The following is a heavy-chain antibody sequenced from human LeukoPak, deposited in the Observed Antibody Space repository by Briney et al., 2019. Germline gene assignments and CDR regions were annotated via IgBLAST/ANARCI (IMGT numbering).Heavy chain of an antibody. CDR3: TRDEGLVAGIWRALDI. Sequence: GGFLRLSCAASGFTFSNYAMNWIRQAPGKGLEWVSHITGSGDNSYYTDSVKGRFTLSRDNSKNTLFLQMNSLRAEGTAVYYCTRDEGLVAGIWRALDIWGQGTMVTVSS. CDR1: GFTFSNYA. J-gene: IGHJ3*02. V-gene: IGHV3-23*01. D-gene: IGHD6-19*01. CDR2: ITGSGDNS.